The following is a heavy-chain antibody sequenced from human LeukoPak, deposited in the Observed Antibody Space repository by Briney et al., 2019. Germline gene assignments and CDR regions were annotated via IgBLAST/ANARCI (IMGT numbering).Heavy chain of an antibody. CDR2: ISGSGGST. D-gene: IGHD2-15*01. CDR3: GSSFPYCSGGNCAL. CDR1: GFTFSSYA. V-gene: IGHV3-23*01. Sequence: GGSLRLSCAASGFTFSSYAMSWVRQAPGKGLEWVSAISGSGGSTYYADSVKGRFTISRDNSKNTLYLQMNSLRAEDTAIYYCGSSFPYCSGGNCALGAQGILVTVSS. J-gene: IGHJ4*02.